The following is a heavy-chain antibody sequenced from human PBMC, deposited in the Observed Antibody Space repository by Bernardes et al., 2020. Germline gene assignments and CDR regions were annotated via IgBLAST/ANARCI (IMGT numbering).Heavy chain of an antibody. J-gene: IGHJ6*02. CDR1: GITFSGHW. CDR3: ARFAVGATSNYYYYGMDV. CDR2: IKKDGSER. V-gene: IGHV3-7*01. D-gene: IGHD1-26*01. Sequence: GSLRLSCAASGITFSGHWMNWVRQAPGKGLEWVANIKKDGSERYYVDSVKGRFTISRDNARNSLYLQMNSLRAEDTGVYYCARFAVGATSNYYYYGMDVWGQGTTVTVSS.